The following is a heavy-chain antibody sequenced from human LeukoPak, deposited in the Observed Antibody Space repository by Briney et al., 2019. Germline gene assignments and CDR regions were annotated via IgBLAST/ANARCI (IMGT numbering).Heavy chain of an antibody. Sequence: PSGTLRLSCAASGFTFSSYAMHWVRQAPGKGLEWVADISYDGSNKYYADYVKGRFTISRDNSKNTLYLQMNSLRAEDTAVYYCARAAYNWNYISYFDYWGQGTLVTVSS. CDR1: GFTFSSYA. V-gene: IGHV3-30*01. J-gene: IGHJ4*02. D-gene: IGHD1-7*01. CDR3: ARAAYNWNYISYFDY. CDR2: ISYDGSNK.